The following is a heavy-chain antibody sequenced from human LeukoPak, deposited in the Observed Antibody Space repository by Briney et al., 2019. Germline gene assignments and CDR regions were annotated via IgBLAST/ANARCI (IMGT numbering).Heavy chain of an antibody. D-gene: IGHD3-9*01. CDR3: AKDREGLRYFDWEPTWYFDY. V-gene: IGHV3-23*01. J-gene: IGHJ4*02. Sequence: GGSLRLSCAASGFTFSSYAMSWVRQAPGKGLEWVSAISGSGGSTYYADSVKGRFTISRDNSKNTLYLQMNSLRAEDTAVYYCAKDREGLRYFDWEPTWYFDYWGQGTLVTVSS. CDR2: ISGSGGST. CDR1: GFTFSSYA.